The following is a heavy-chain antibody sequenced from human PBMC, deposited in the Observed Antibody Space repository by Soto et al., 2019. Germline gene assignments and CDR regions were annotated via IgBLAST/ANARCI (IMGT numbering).Heavy chain of an antibody. V-gene: IGHV4-59*08. CDR1: SDSISSYY. D-gene: IGHD6-19*01. Sequence: QVQLQESGPGLVRPSETLSLTCTVSSDSISSYYWIWIRQSPRKGLEWIGYTDYSGNTNYNPSLKSRVTISGDTSKNQFSLRLSSVTDADTAVYYCARAVGDPLYYLDYWGQGTLVTVSS. CDR3: ARAVGDPLYYLDY. CDR2: TDYSGNT. J-gene: IGHJ4*02.